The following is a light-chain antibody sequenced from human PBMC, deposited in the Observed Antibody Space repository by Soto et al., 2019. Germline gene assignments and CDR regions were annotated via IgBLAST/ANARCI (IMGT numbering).Light chain of an antibody. CDR2: KAS. V-gene: IGKV1-5*03. CDR3: QQYNVYSLT. Sequence: DIQMTQSPSTLSASVGHRVTITCRASQSISSWLAWYQHKPGKAPKLLIYKASSLDTGVPSRFSGSGSGTEFTLTISSLQPDDFATYYCQQYNVYSLTFGQGTKVDIK. CDR1: QSISSW. J-gene: IGKJ1*01.